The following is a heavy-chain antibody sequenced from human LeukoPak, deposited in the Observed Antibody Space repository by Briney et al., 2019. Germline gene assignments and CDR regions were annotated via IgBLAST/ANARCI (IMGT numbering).Heavy chain of an antibody. J-gene: IGHJ6*02. V-gene: IGHV3-30*18. D-gene: IGHD1-26*01. Sequence: PGGSLRLSCAASGFTFSSYGMHWVRQAPGKGLEWVAVISYDGSNKYYADSVKGRFTISRDNSKNTLYLQMNSLRAEDTAVYYCAKDQGWGYSGSYYGYYGMDVWGQGTTVTVSS. CDR1: GFTFSSYG. CDR2: ISYDGSNK. CDR3: AKDQGWGYSGSYYGYYGMDV.